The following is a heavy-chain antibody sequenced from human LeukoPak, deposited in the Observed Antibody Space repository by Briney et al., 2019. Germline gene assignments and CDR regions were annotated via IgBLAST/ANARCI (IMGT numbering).Heavy chain of an antibody. CDR1: GGTFSSYA. Sequence: ASVKVSCKASGGTFSSYAISWVRQAPGQGLEWMGGTIPIFGTANYAQKFQGRVTITADESTSTAYMELSSLRSEDTAVYYCARGGSTFDWFPWGWFDPWGQGTLVTVSS. CDR3: ARGGSTFDWFPWGWFDP. J-gene: IGHJ5*02. V-gene: IGHV1-69*13. D-gene: IGHD3-9*01. CDR2: TIPIFGTA.